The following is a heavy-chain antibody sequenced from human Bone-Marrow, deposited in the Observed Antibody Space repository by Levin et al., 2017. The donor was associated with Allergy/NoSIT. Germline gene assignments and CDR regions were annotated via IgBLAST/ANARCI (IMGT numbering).Heavy chain of an antibody. J-gene: IGHJ4*02. CDR2: IYPYTGDT. V-gene: IGHV1-2*06. CDR1: GYTFTGYY. CDR3: ARELNYHLGTYTPL. Sequence: ASVKVSCKASGYTFTGYYLHWVRQAPGQGLAWMGRIYPYTGDTDLAPKFQGRVTMTRDTSINTAYMELSGLNSDDTAVYYCARELNYHLGTYTPLWGQGTLVTVSS. D-gene: IGHD3/OR15-3a*01.